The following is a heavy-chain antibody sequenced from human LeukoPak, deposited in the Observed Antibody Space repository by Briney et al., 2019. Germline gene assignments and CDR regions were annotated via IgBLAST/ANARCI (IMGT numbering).Heavy chain of an antibody. V-gene: IGHV3-21*01. D-gene: IGHD2/OR15-2a*01. CDR2: ISSNVNKM. Sequence: GGSLRLSCAASGFTVSSNYMNWVRQAPGKGLEWVSCISSNVNKMYYAESVRGRFTVSRGNAGNSLSLQMDSLRAEDTAVYYCTRELLSLHQGLDSWGQGTLVTVSS. CDR3: TRELLSLHQGLDS. J-gene: IGHJ5*01. CDR1: GFTVSSNY.